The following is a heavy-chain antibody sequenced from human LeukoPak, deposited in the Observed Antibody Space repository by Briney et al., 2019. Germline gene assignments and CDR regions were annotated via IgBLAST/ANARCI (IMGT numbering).Heavy chain of an antibody. J-gene: IGHJ3*02. CDR3: AKDSMITFGGVIPWVPYAFDI. V-gene: IGHV3-23*01. Sequence: GGSLRLSCAASGFTFSSYAMSWVRQAPGKGLEWVSAISGSGGSTYYADSVKGRFTISRDNSKNTLYLQMNSLRAEDTAVYYCAKDSMITFGGVIPWVPYAFDIWGQGTMVTVSS. CDR2: ISGSGGST. CDR1: GFTFSSYA. D-gene: IGHD3-16*02.